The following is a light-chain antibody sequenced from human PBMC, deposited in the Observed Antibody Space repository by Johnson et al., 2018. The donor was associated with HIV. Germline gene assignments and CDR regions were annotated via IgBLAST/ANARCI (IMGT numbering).Light chain of an antibody. J-gene: IGLJ1*01. V-gene: IGLV1-51*02. CDR1: NSNIGNNF. Sequence: QSVLTQPPSVSAAPGQKVTISCSEINSNIGNNFVSWYQQLPRTAPKLLIYENNRRPSGIPDRFSGSRYGTSATLGITGLQTGDEADYYCGTWDRSLSAGGVFGTGTKVTVL. CDR3: GTWDRSLSAGGV. CDR2: ENN.